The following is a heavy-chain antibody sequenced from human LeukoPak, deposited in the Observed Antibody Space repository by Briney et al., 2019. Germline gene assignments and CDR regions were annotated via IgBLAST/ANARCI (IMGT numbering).Heavy chain of an antibody. V-gene: IGHV3-53*01. Sequence: GGSLRLSCAVSGFTVSSNYMSWARQAPGKGLEWVSVIYSGGSTYYADSVKGRFTISRDNSKNTLYLQMNSLRAEDTAVYYCASRAQNSITMFGVVRPSYYYYGMDVWGQGTTVTVTS. J-gene: IGHJ6*02. CDR3: ASRAQNSITMFGVVRPSYYYYGMDV. D-gene: IGHD3-3*01. CDR2: IYSGGST. CDR1: GFTVSSNY.